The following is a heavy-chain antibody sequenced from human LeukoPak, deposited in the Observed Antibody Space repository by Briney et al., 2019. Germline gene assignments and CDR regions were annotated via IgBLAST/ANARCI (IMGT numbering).Heavy chain of an antibody. J-gene: IGHJ4*02. CDR1: GGSISTYY. CDR3: ARESSGWFFDY. V-gene: IGHV4-59*01. CDR2: VYYSGST. Sequence: PSETLSLTCTVSGGSISTYYWNWIRQPPGKGLEWIGYVYYSGSTNYNPSLKSRVTLSVDASKNQFSLKLSSVTAADTAVYYCARESSGWFFDYWGQGTLVTVSS. D-gene: IGHD6-19*01.